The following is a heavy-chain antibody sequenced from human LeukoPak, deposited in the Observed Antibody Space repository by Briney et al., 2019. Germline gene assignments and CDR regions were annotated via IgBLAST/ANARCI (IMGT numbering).Heavy chain of an antibody. CDR2: IRSKVHDSTP. CDR1: GFTFGESG. CDR3: TRAGGVDNFLDY. J-gene: IGHJ4*02. D-gene: IGHD3-9*01. Sequence: GGSLRLSCTTTGFTFGESGFSWVRQAPGKGLEWVCFIRSKVHDSTPQYAASVKGRYTISRDDSKDTAYLQMINLNTEDTAIYYCTRAGGVDNFLDYWGQGTPVTVSS. V-gene: IGHV3-49*04.